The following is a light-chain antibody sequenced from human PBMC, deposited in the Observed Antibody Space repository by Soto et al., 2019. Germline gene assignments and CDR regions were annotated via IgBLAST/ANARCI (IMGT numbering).Light chain of an antibody. CDR2: SAS. CDR1: QSISDT. J-gene: IGKJ4*01. Sequence: EIVMTQSPATLSVSPGGRATLSCRASQSISDTLAWYQQKPGQAPRLLIYSASRGATGIPARFSGSGSGTDFTLTISSLEPEDFAVYYCQQRSNWPGLTFGGGTKVDIK. V-gene: IGKV3-11*01. CDR3: QQRSNWPGLT.